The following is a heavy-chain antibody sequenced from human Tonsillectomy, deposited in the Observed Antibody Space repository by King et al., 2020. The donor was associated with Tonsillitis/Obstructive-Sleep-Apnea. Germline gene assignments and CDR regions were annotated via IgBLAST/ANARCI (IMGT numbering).Heavy chain of an antibody. CDR1: GFSLSTTGVG. CDR3: AHGHLGAAGTIRYRYYFDY. J-gene: IGHJ4*02. CDR2: IYWDDDK. D-gene: IGHD6-13*01. V-gene: IGHV2-5*02. Sequence: TLKESGPTLVKPTQTLTLTCTFSGFSLSTTGVGVGWIRQPPGKALEWLALIYWDDDKRYSPSLKSRLTITKDTSKKQVVLTMTNMDPVDTATYYCAHGHLGAAGTIRYRYYFDYWGQGTLVTVSS.